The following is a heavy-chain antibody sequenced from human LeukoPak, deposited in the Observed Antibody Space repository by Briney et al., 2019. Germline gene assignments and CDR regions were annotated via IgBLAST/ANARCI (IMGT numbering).Heavy chain of an antibody. CDR1: VGTFSSYA. Sequence: GASVKVSCKASVGTFSSYAISWVRQAPGQGLEWMGRIIPILGIANYAQKFQGRVTITADKSTSTAYMELGSLRSEDTAVYYCARYCSSTSCLYTTNYYYYGMDVWGQGTTVTVSS. CDR2: IIPILGIA. J-gene: IGHJ6*02. D-gene: IGHD2-2*01. CDR3: ARYCSSTSCLYTTNYYYYGMDV. V-gene: IGHV1-69*04.